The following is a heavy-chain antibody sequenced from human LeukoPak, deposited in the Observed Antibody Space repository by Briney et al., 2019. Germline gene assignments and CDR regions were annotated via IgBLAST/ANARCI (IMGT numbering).Heavy chain of an antibody. D-gene: IGHD7-27*01. CDR2: IIPIFGIA. J-gene: IGHJ6*02. Sequence: SVKVSCKASGGTFSSYAISWVRQAPGQGLEWMGGIIPIFGIANYAQKFQGRVTITADKSTSTAYMELSSLRSEDTAVYYCASPWGSPTSYGMDVWGQGTTVTVSS. CDR3: ASPWGSPTSYGMDV. V-gene: IGHV1-69*10. CDR1: GGTFSSYA.